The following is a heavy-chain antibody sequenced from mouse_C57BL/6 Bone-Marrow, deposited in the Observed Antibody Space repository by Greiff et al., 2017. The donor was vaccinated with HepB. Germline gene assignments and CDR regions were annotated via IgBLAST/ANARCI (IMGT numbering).Heavy chain of an antibody. CDR3: TRATVTTNYYAMDY. V-gene: IGHV5-9-1*02. CDR1: GFTFSSYA. Sequence: DVQLQESGEGLVKPGGSLKLSCAASGFTFSSYAMSWVRQTPEKRLEWVAYISSGGDYIYYADTVKGRFTISRDNARNTLYQQMSSLKSEDTAMYYCTRATVTTNYYAMDYWGQGTSVTVSS. CDR2: ISSGGDYI. D-gene: IGHD2-5*01. J-gene: IGHJ4*01.